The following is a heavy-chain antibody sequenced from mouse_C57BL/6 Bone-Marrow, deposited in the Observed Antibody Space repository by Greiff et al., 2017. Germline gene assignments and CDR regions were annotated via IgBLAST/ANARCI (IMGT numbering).Heavy chain of an antibody. Sequence: QVQLQQSGAELARPGASVKLSCKASGYTFTSYGISWVKQRTGQGLEWIGEIYPRSGNTYYNEKFKCKATLTADKSSSTAYMELRSLTSEDSAVYFCARSWILEAMDYWGQGTSVTVSS. CDR3: ARSWILEAMDY. V-gene: IGHV1-81*01. J-gene: IGHJ4*01. CDR2: IYPRSGNT. CDR1: GYTFTSYG. D-gene: IGHD2-3*01.